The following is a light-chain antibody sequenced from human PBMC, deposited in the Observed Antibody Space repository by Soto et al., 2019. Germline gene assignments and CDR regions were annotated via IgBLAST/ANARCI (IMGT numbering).Light chain of an antibody. Sequence: QSALTPPASVSGSPGQSITISCTGARSGVGGSNYVSWYQQHPGKAPKLMIFEVSSRPSGVSYRFSGSKSGNTASLTISGLQAEDEADYYCSSYTSSSTLYVFGSGTKLTVL. J-gene: IGLJ1*01. CDR3: SSYTSSSTLYV. CDR1: RSGVGGSNY. CDR2: EVS. V-gene: IGLV2-14*01.